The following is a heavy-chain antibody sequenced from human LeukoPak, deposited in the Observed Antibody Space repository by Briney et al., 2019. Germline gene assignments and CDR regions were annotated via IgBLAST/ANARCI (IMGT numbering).Heavy chain of an antibody. D-gene: IGHD2-2*01. CDR2: ISSSASTI. CDR1: GFTFSSYS. Sequence: TGGSLRLSCAASGFTFSSYSMNWVRQAPGKGLEWVSYISSSASTIYYADSVKGRFTISRDNAKNSLHLQMNSLRDEDTALYYCARTSSAFDIWGQGTMVTVSS. J-gene: IGHJ3*02. CDR3: ARTSSAFDI. V-gene: IGHV3-48*02.